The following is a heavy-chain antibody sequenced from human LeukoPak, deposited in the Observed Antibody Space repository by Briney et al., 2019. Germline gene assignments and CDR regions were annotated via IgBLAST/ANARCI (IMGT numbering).Heavy chain of an antibody. D-gene: IGHD6-13*01. CDR3: AGRQQLKADY. CDR2: INHSGST. Sequence: PSETLSLTCAVYGGSFSGYYWSWIRQPPGKGLEWIGEINHSGSTNYNPSLKSRVTISVDTSKNQFSLKLSSVTAADTAVYYCAGRQQLKADYWGQGTLVTVSS. J-gene: IGHJ4*02. CDR1: GGSFSGYY. V-gene: IGHV4-34*01.